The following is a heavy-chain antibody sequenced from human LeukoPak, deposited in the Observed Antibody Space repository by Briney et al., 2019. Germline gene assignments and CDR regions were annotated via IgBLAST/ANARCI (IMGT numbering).Heavy chain of an antibody. CDR2: IKQDGSEK. V-gene: IGHV3-7*01. J-gene: IGHJ3*02. Sequence: GGSLRLSCAASGFTFSSYWMSWVRQAPGKGLEWVANIKQDGSEKYYVDSVKGRFTVSRDNAKNSLYLQMNSLRAEDTAVYYCARGGGYCSSTSCYTPAFDIWGQGTMVTVSS. CDR3: ARGGGYCSSTSCYTPAFDI. CDR1: GFTFSSYW. D-gene: IGHD2-2*02.